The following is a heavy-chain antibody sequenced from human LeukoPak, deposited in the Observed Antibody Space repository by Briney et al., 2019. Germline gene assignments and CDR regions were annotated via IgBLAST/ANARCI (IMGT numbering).Heavy chain of an antibody. D-gene: IGHD3-3*01. J-gene: IGHJ4*02. CDR1: GFTFSSYW. Sequence: SGGSLRLSCAASGFTFSSYWMSWVRQAPGKGLEWVANIKQDGSEKYYVDSVKGRFTISRDNAKNSLYLQMNSLRAEDTAVYYCARVPFWSGYYTAPSDFDYWGQGTLVTVSS. CDR3: ARVPFWSGYYTAPSDFDY. CDR2: IKQDGSEK. V-gene: IGHV3-7*01.